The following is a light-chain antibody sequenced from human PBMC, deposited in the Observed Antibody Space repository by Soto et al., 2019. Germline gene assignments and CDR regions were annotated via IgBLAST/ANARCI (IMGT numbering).Light chain of an antibody. J-gene: IGKJ5*01. CDR2: GAS. CDR3: QQYGVSLIT. Sequence: EIEMTQSPATLSLAPGERVTLSCRASQYVGSIYLAWYQQKAGQAPRLLIYGASSRATGIPDRFSGSGSGTDFTLTISRLEPEDFAVYYCQQYGVSLITFGQGTRLEIK. V-gene: IGKV3-20*01. CDR1: QYVGSIY.